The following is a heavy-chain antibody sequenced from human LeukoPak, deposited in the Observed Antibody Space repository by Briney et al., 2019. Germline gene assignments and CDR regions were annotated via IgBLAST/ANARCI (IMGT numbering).Heavy chain of an antibody. CDR1: GGSFSGYY. CDR2: INHSGST. V-gene: IGHV4-34*01. Sequence: PSETLSLTCAVYGGSFSGYYWSWIRQPPGKGLEWIGEINHSGSTNYNPSLKSRVTISVDTSKNQFSLKLSSVTAADTAVYYCARIIAALSNWGQGTLVTVSS. D-gene: IGHD6-13*01. CDR3: ARIIAALSN. J-gene: IGHJ4*02.